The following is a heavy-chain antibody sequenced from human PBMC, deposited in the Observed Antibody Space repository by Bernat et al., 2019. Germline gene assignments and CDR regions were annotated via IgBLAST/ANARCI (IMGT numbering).Heavy chain of an antibody. Sequence: SNAWMNWVRQAPGKGLDWVGRIKSKTDGGTTDYAAPVKGRFTISRDDSKNTLYLQMNSLKTEDTAVYYCTTQNYYGSGGYQSPVDYWGQGTLVTVSS. D-gene: IGHD3-10*01. V-gene: IGHV3-15*07. CDR1: SNAW. J-gene: IGHJ4*02. CDR3: TTQNYYGSGGYQSPVDY. CDR2: IKSKTDGGTT.